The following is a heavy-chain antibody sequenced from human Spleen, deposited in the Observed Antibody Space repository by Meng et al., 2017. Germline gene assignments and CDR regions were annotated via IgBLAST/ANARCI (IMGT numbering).Heavy chain of an antibody. CDR1: GYTFSSFY. V-gene: IGHV1-46*01. CDR3: ARTFFDVLGGCSERGGGGCYYYGMDV. J-gene: IGHJ6*02. CDR2: IDPSSGRT. D-gene: IGHD3-3*01. Sequence: ASVKVSCKASGYTFSSFYVHWVRQAPGQGLEWMGVIDPSSGRTSYAQKFQGRVTMTRDTPATTVYMELSGLKSEDMAVYSCARTFFDVLGGCSERGGGGCYYYGMDVWGQGTTVTVSS.